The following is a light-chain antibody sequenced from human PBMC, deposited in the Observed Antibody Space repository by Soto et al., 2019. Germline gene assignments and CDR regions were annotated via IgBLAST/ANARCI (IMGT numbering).Light chain of an antibody. CDR1: TSNIGTNT. CDR2: SND. J-gene: IGLJ2*01. CDR3: SSFEASNNLH. V-gene: IGLV1-44*01. Sequence: QSVLTQSPSASGTPGQRVSISCSGSTSNIGTNTVSWYQHVPGTAPKLLIYSNDQRPSAVPGRFSGSKSGNTASLTVSGLQVEDEADYYCSSFEASNNLHFGGGTKLTVL.